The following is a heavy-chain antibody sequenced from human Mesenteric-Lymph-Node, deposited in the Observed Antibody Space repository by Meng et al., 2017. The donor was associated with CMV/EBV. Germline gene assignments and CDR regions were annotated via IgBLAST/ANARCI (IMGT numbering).Heavy chain of an antibody. V-gene: IGHV4-34*01. Sequence: QVRVQQWCAGVLTPSEPLSLPCAVYGGFSNAYPWTWIRHAPGKGLKWIGEIDHRGSNNYNPSPKSRGPMAVDTSKNQFSLKLASVTAAEKAVYYCARVDYTKSLPFDYWGRGTLVTVPQ. J-gene: IGHJ4*02. D-gene: IGHD2-2*02. CDR1: GGFSNAYP. CDR2: IDHRGSN. CDR3: ARVDYTKSLPFDY.